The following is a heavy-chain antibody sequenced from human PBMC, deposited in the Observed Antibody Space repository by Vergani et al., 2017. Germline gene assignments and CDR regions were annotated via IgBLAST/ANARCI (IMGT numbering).Heavy chain of an antibody. D-gene: IGHD3-10*01. V-gene: IGHV1-18*01. CDR1: GYTFTSYG. Sequence: QVQLVQSGAEVKKPGASVKVSCTSSGYTFTSYGISWVRPAPGQGLEWMGWISGYNGNSNYAHELQGRATMTTYTATSTAYMELRSLRSDDTAVYYCASRATMVRGPSDYFDYWGQGTLVTVSS. J-gene: IGHJ4*02. CDR3: ASRATMVRGPSDYFDY. CDR2: ISGYNGNS.